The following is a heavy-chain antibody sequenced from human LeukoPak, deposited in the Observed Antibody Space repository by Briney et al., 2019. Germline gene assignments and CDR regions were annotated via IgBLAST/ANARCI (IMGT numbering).Heavy chain of an antibody. V-gene: IGHV3-74*01. CDR3: ATLGTMVRGVIMDY. J-gene: IGHJ4*02. CDR1: GFTFSSYW. CDR2: INSDGSYT. D-gene: IGHD3-10*01. Sequence: GGSLRLSCAASGFTFSSYWMHWVRQAPGKRLVWVSRINSDGSYTNYADSVKGRFTISIDNAKNTLYLQMNSLRAEDTAEYYCATLGTMVRGVIMDYWGQGTLVTVSS.